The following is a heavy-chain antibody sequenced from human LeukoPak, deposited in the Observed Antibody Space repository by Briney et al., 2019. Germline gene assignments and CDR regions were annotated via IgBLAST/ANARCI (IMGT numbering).Heavy chain of an antibody. D-gene: IGHD3-3*01. Sequence: SETLSLTCAVSGGSISSYYWSWIRQPAGKGLEWIGRIYTSGSTNYNPSLKSRVTMSVDTSENQFSLKLSSVTAADTAVYYCARDGHYDFWSGYYGGWFDPWGQGTLVTVSS. CDR3: ARDGHYDFWSGYYGGWFDP. J-gene: IGHJ5*02. V-gene: IGHV4-4*07. CDR1: GGSISSYY. CDR2: IYTSGST.